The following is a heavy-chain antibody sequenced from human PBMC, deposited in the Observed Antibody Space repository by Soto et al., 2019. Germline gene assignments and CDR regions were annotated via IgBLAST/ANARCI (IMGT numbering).Heavy chain of an antibody. CDR1: GYTFTSYA. CDR3: ARGPTAKAIFGVGNWFDP. CDR2: INAGNGNT. Sequence: ASVKVSCKASGYTFTSYAMHWVRQAPGQRLEWMGWINAGNGNTKYSQKFQGRVTITRDTSASTAYMELSSLRPEDTAVYYCARGPTAKAIFGVGNWFDPWGQGTLVTVSS. D-gene: IGHD3-3*01. V-gene: IGHV1-3*01. J-gene: IGHJ5*02.